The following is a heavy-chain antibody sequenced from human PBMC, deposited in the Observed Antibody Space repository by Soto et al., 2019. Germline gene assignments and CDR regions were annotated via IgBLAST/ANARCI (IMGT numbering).Heavy chain of an antibody. J-gene: IGHJ5*02. CDR2: INSDGSST. CDR3: ARGKAVAGTLNWFDP. CDR1: GFTFSSYW. V-gene: IGHV3-74*01. Sequence: GGSLRLSCAASGFTFSSYWMHWVRQAPGKGLVWVSRINSDGSSTSYAVSVKGRFTTSRDNVKNTLYLQKNSLRADDTAVYYWARGKAVAGTLNWFDPWGQGTLFTVSS. D-gene: IGHD6-13*01.